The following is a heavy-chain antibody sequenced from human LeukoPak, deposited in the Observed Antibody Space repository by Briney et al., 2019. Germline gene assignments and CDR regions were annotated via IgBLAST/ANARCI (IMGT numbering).Heavy chain of an antibody. D-gene: IGHD3-9*01. CDR3: ARISLTGYAPISGYCGY. J-gene: IGHJ4*02. Sequence: PSETLSLTCTVSGGSISTSGYYWGWIRQPPGKGMEGIGNIYYSGSTYYNPSLKSRVTISVDMSKNQFSLKLTSVTAADTAVYYCARISLTGYAPISGYCGYWGQGTLVTVSS. CDR2: IYYSGST. CDR1: GGSISTSGYY. V-gene: IGHV4-39*07.